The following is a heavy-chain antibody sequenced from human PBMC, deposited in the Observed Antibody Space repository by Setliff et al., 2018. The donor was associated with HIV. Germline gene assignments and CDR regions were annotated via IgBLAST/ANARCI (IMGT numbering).Heavy chain of an antibody. J-gene: IGHJ4*02. Sequence: SETLSLTCTVSGGSISSGSYWGWIRQPPGKGLEWIGSIYYSGSTYYNPSLQSRVTISVDTSKNQFSLKLGSVTAADTAVYYCARESPSSSWFYFDFWGQGTLVTVSS. D-gene: IGHD6-13*01. V-gene: IGHV4-39*02. CDR2: IYYSGST. CDR3: ARESPSSSWFYFDF. CDR1: GGSISSGSY.